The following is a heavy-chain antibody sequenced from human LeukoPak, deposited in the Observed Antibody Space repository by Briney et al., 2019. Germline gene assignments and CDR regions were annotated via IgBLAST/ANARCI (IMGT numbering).Heavy chain of an antibody. CDR2: IYYSGNT. D-gene: IGHD6-19*01. J-gene: IGHJ4*02. CDR1: GVSISSSNSY. CDR3: ARVGYSSGWKRSYYFDY. Sequence: SETLSLTCTVSGVSISSSNSYWGWIRQPPGKGLEWIGSIYYSGNTYYNPSLKSRVTISVDTSKNQFSLKLSSATAADTAVYYCARVGYSSGWKRSYYFDYWGQGTLVTVSS. V-gene: IGHV4-39*07.